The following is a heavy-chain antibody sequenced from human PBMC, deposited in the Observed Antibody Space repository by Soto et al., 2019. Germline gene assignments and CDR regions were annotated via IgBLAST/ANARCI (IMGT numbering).Heavy chain of an antibody. CDR1: GFTFSSFG. Sequence: QVQLVESGGGVVQPGRSLRLSCAASGFTFSSFGMHWVRQAPGKGLEWVAGIWYDGSNKYYADSVKGRFTISRDNSKNTRYLQMNSLRAEDTAVYYCASGAYYYDSRGYSSTFGDYWGQGTLVTVSS. D-gene: IGHD3-22*01. V-gene: IGHV3-33*01. CDR2: IWYDGSNK. CDR3: ASGAYYYDSRGYSSTFGDY. J-gene: IGHJ4*02.